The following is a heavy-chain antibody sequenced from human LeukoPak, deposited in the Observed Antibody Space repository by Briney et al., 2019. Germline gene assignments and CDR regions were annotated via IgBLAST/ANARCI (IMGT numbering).Heavy chain of an antibody. D-gene: IGHD2-15*01. J-gene: IGHJ4*02. CDR2: ISSSSSYI. CDR3: ARAPGYCSGGSCFDY. V-gene: IGHV3-21*01. CDR1: GFTFSSYS. Sequence: GGSLRLSCAASGFTFSSYSMNWVRQAPGKGLEWVSSISSSSSYIYYADSVKGRFTISRDNAKKSLYLQMNSLRAEDTAVYYCARAPGYCSGGSCFDYWGQGTLVTVSS.